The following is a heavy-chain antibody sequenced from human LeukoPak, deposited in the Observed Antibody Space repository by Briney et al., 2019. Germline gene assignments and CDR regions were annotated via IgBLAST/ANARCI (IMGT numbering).Heavy chain of an antibody. CDR1: GGTFSTYS. CDR3: ARAGYSGNFRGGQYYYMDV. CDR2: IIPLFGTA. V-gene: IGHV1-69*13. J-gene: IGHJ6*03. D-gene: IGHD1-26*01. Sequence: PGASVKVSCKASGGTFSTYSISWVRQAPGQGLEWMGGIIPLFGTADYAQMFQDRVTITADESTTTAYMELTSLISEDTAVYYCARAGYSGNFRGGQYYYMDVWGKGTTVTVSS.